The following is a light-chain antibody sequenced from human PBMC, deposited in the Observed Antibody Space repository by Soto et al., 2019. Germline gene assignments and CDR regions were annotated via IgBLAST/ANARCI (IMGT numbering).Light chain of an antibody. CDR1: QSVSSD. Sequence: EIVMTQSPATLSVSPGERATLSCRASQSVSSDLAWYQQKPGQAPRLLIYGASTRATGIPARFSGSGSGTEFTLTISSLQSEDFAVYYCQQYNKWPPRTFGQGTKVDSK. V-gene: IGKV3-15*01. CDR3: QQYNKWPPRT. CDR2: GAS. J-gene: IGKJ1*01.